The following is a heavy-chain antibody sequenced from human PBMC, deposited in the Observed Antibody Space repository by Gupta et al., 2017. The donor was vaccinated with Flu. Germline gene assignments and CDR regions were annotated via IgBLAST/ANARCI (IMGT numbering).Heavy chain of an antibody. CDR2: INHSGST. J-gene: IGHJ6*03. CDR3: ARGFLYCSSTSCLTKANPNYYYYYMDV. V-gene: IGHV4-34*01. D-gene: IGHD2-2*01. Sequence: INHSGSTNYNPSLKSRVTISVDTSKNQFSLKLSSVTAADTSVYYCARGFLYCSSTSCLTKANPNYYYYYMDVWGKGTTVTVS.